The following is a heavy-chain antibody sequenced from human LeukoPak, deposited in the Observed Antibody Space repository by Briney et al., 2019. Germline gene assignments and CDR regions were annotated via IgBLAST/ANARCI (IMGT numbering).Heavy chain of an antibody. CDR1: GFTFGSYA. D-gene: IGHD3-16*01. CDR3: AKALTDHQDLDAFDF. J-gene: IGHJ3*01. Sequence: GGSLRLSCAASGFTFGSYAMSWVRQAPGKGLEWVSAISGSGHNTYYADSVRGRFTISRDTSKNVLFLQMNNLRAEDTALYYCAKALTDHQDLDAFDFWGQGTVVTVSS. V-gene: IGHV3-23*01. CDR2: ISGSGHNT.